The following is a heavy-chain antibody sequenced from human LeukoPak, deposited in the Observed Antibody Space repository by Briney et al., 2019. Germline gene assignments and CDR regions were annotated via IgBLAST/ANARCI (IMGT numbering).Heavy chain of an antibody. CDR1: GFTFSNAW. V-gene: IGHV3-15*01. CDR3: TTDCRGSYFIVPC. Sequence: PGGSLRLSCAASGFTFSNAWMSWVRQAPGKGLEWVGRIKSKTDGGTTDYAAPVKGRFTISRDDSKNTLYLQMNSLKTEDTAVYYCTTDCRGSYFIVPCWGQGTLVTVSS. CDR2: IKSKTDGGTT. J-gene: IGHJ4*02. D-gene: IGHD1-26*01.